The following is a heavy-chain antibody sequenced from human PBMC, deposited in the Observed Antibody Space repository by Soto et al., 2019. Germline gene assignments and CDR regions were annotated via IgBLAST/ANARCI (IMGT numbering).Heavy chain of an antibody. Sequence: HAGCMGISRAASGLSFYNAWMSWVRQAPGKGLEWVGRIKSKTDGGTTDYAAPVKGRFTISRDDSKNTVYLQMDSLRAEDTAVYYCAKDAIANDGIWLMDSWGQGTVVTVSS. V-gene: IGHV3-15*01. CDR2: IKSKTDGGTT. CDR3: AKDAIANDGIWLMDS. D-gene: IGHD3-16*01. CDR1: GLSFYNAW. J-gene: IGHJ5*02.